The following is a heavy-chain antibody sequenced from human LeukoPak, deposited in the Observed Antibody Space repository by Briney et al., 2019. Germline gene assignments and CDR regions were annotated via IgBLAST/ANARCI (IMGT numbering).Heavy chain of an antibody. CDR2: INPNSGGT. Sequence: ASVKVSCKASGYTFTGYYMHWVRQAPGQGLEWMGWINPNSGGTNYAQKFQGRVTITRDTSISTAYMELSRLRSDDTAVYYCARDPWAARLEATLPDYWGQGTLVTVSS. CDR1: GYTFTGYY. V-gene: IGHV1-2*02. D-gene: IGHD1-26*01. J-gene: IGHJ4*02. CDR3: ARDPWAARLEATLPDY.